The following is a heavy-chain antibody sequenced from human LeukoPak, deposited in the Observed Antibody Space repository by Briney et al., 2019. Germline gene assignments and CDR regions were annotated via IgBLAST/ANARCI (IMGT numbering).Heavy chain of an antibody. CDR3: ARHSSSTSWLIDY. J-gene: IGHJ4*02. CDR2: IYYSGST. D-gene: IGHD2-2*01. V-gene: IGHV4-39*01. Sequence: SETLSLTCTVSGGSISSSGYYWGWIRQPPGKGLEWIGSIYYSGSTYYNPSLKSRVTISVDTSKNQFFLKLSSVTAADTAVYYCARHSSSTSWLIDYWGQGTLVTVSS. CDR1: GGSISSSGYY.